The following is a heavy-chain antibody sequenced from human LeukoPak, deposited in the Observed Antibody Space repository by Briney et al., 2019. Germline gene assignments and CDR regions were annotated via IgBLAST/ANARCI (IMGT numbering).Heavy chain of an antibody. D-gene: IGHD2-2*03. Sequence: GGTLRLSCAASGFTFSSYRMSWGRQAPGKGLEWVANIKQDGSEKYYVDSVKGRFTISRDNAKNSLYLQMNRLRAEDTAVYYCARDLGIVVVPAAPGYWGQGTLVTVSS. CDR3: ARDLGIVVVPAAPGY. J-gene: IGHJ4*02. CDR1: GFTFSSYR. CDR2: IKQDGSEK. V-gene: IGHV3-7*03.